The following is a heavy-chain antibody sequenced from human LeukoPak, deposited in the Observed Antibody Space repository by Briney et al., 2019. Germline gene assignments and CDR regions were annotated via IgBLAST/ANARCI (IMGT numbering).Heavy chain of an antibody. D-gene: IGHD6-19*01. CDR1: GYTFTGYG. CDR2: ISAYNGNT. J-gene: IGHJ4*02. CDR3: ARAGITGYNSGWLDY. V-gene: IGHV1-18*01. Sequence: ASVKVCCKASGYTFTGYGISWVRQAPGQGLEWMGWISAYNGNTNYAQKLQGRVTMTTDTSTSTAYMELRSLRSDDTAVYYCARAGITGYNSGWLDYWGQGTLVTVSS.